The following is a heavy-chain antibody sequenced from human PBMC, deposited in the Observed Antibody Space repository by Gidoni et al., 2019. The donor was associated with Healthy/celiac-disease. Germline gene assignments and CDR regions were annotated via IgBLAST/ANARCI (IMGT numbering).Heavy chain of an antibody. CDR2: ISWNSGSI. CDR1: GFTFDDYA. V-gene: IGHV3-9*01. D-gene: IGHD6-19*01. J-gene: IGHJ4*02. Sequence: EVQLVEPGGGLVQPGRSLRLSCAASGFTFDDYAMHWVRQAPGKGLEWVSGISWNSGSIGYADSVKGRFTISRDNAKNSLYLQMNSLRAEDTALYCCAKDTWLRYSSGWTYFDYWGQGTLVTVSS. CDR3: AKDTWLRYSSGWTYFDY.